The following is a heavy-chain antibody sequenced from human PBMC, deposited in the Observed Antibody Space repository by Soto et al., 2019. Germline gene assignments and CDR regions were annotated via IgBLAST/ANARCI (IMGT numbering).Heavy chain of an antibody. J-gene: IGHJ6*02. CDR2: ISAYNGNT. CDR1: GYTFTSYG. V-gene: IGHV1-18*01. Sequence: ASVKVSCKASGYTFTSYGISWVRQAPGQGLEWMGWISAYNGNTNYAQKLQGRVTMTTDTSTSTAYMELRSLRSDDTAVYYCGRDRGVNYYDSSGTYGMDVWGQGTTVTVSS. D-gene: IGHD3-22*01. CDR3: GRDRGVNYYDSSGTYGMDV.